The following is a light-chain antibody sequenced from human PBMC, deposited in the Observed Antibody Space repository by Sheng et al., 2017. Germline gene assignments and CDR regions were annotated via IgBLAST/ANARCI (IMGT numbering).Light chain of an antibody. CDR2: DVT. CDR3: AAWDDSLNGLYV. V-gene: IGLV2-14*03. J-gene: IGLJ1*01. Sequence: QSALTQPASVSGSPGQSITISCTGTSSDIGAYNYVSWYQQHPGKAPKLMIYDVTNRPSGVSNRFSGSKSGNTASLTISGLQSEDEADYYCAAWDDSLNGLYVFGTWDQSHRP. CDR1: SSDIGAYNY.